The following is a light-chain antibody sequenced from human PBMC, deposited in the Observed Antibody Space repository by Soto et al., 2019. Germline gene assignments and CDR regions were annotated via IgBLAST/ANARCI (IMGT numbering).Light chain of an antibody. CDR2: AAS. CDR3: QHYDSSPPYT. Sequence: EIVLTQSPVTLSLSPGERATLSCRASRSFASSYLGWYQQKPGQAPRLLIYAASTRATGIPARFSGSGSATDFTLTISRLEPEDSAVYYCQHYDSSPPYTFGQGTKLEIK. V-gene: IGKV3-20*01. J-gene: IGKJ2*01. CDR1: RSFASSY.